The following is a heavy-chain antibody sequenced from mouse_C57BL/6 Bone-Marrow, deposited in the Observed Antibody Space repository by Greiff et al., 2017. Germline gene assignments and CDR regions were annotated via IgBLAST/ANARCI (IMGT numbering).Heavy chain of an antibody. V-gene: IGHV1-81*01. CDR2: IYPRSGNT. D-gene: IGHD4-1*01. Sequence: QVQLQQSGAELARPGASVKLSCKASGYTFTSYGISWVKQRTGQGLEWIGEIYPRSGNTYYNEKFKGKAILTVDTSSNTAYMQLSSLTSEDSAVFYCARSGPLGRSFDYWGQGTTLTVSS. CDR3: ARSGPLGRSFDY. CDR1: GYTFTSYG. J-gene: IGHJ2*01.